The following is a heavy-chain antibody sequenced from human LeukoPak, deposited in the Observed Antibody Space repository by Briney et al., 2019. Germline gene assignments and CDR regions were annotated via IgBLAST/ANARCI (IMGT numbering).Heavy chain of an antibody. CDR3: ARRLVGFDY. CDR2: IYYSGST. CDR1: GGSISSSSYY. D-gene: IGHD1-26*01. Sequence: SEALSLTCTVSGGSISSSSYYWGWIRQPPGKGLEWIGSIYYSGSTYYNPSLKSRVTISVDTSKNQFSLKLSSVTAADTAVYYCARRLVGFDYWGQGTLVTVSS. J-gene: IGHJ4*02. V-gene: IGHV4-39*01.